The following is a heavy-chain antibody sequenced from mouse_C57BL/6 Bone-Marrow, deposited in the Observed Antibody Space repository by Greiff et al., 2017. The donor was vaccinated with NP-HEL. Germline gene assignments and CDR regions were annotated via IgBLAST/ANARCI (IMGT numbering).Heavy chain of an antibody. D-gene: IGHD1-1*01. CDR1: GFSFNTYA. Sequence: EVMLVESGGGLVQPKGSLKLSCAASGFSFNTYAMNWVRQAPGKGLEWVARIRSKSNNYATYYADSVKDRFTISRDDSESMLYLQMNNLKTEDTAMYYCVRDYYGSSFAWFAYWGQGTLVTVSA. CDR3: VRDYYGSSFAWFAY. V-gene: IGHV10-1*01. CDR2: IRSKSNNYAT. J-gene: IGHJ3*01.